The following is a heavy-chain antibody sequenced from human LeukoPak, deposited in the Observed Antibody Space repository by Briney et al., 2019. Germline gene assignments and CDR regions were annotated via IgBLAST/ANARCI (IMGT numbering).Heavy chain of an antibody. J-gene: IGHJ4*02. CDR1: GYSFTSYW. D-gene: IGHD3-22*01. CDR3: ARQNYYDSSGYYPAAFDY. CDR2: TYPGDSDT. V-gene: IGHV5-51*01. Sequence: GESLKISCKGSGYSFTSYWIGWVRQMPGKGLEWMGITYPGDSDTRYSPSFQGQVTISADKSISTAYLQWSSLKASDTAMYYCARQNYYDSSGYYPAAFDYWGQGTLVTVSS.